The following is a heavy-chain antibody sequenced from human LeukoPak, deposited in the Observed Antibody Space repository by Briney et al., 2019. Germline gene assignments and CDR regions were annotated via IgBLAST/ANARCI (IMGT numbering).Heavy chain of an antibody. CDR1: GGSVSSSDYY. V-gene: IGHV4-61*08. CDR3: ARDQGGGSYPHAFDM. D-gene: IGHD1-26*01. CDR2: IYHTRSN. Sequence: PSETLSLTCTVSGGSVSSSDYYWSWIRQSPAKGLEWIGYIYHTRSNIYTPSLKSRVTMSVDSSKNRFSLEMTSVIAAATAVYYCARDQGGGSYPHAFDMWGQGTMVTVSS. J-gene: IGHJ3*02.